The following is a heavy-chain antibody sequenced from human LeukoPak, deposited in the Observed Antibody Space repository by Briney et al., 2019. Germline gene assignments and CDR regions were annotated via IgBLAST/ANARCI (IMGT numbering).Heavy chain of an antibody. V-gene: IGHV4-4*07. D-gene: IGHD2-2*01. CDR1: GDSIRNNY. J-gene: IGHJ4*02. CDR2: IYGSGST. CDR3: ARGGISTSLDY. Sequence: PSETLSLTCTVSGDSIRNNYWSWIRQPAGKELEWIGRIYGSGSTNYNPSLKGRVTMSVDTSQSQFSLRVSSATAADTAVYYCARGGISTSLDYWGQGTLVTVAS.